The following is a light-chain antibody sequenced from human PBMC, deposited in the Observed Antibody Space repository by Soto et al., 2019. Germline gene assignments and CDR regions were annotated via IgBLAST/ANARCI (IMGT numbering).Light chain of an antibody. Sequence: QSVLTQPASVSGSPGQSITISCTGTSSDVGGYNYVSWYQQHPGKAPKLMIYDVSNRPSGVSNRFSGSKSGNTASLTISGLQTEDEAYYYCSPYTHSSTNVCGTETNVTVL. CDR2: DVS. CDR1: SSDVGGYNY. J-gene: IGLJ1*01. V-gene: IGLV2-14*01. CDR3: SPYTHSSTNV.